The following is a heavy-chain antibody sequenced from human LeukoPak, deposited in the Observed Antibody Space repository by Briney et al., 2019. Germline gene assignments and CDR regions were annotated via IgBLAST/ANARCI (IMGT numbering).Heavy chain of an antibody. Sequence: SETLSLTCTVSGGSISSYYWSWIRQPPGKGLEWIGYIYYSGSTNYNPSLKSRVTISVDTSKNQFSLKLSSVTAADTAVYYCARRGYCSGGSCFWELGYWGQGTLVTVSS. J-gene: IGHJ4*02. CDR2: IYYSGST. D-gene: IGHD2-15*01. CDR3: ARRGYCSGGSCFWELGY. CDR1: GGSISSYY. V-gene: IGHV4-59*01.